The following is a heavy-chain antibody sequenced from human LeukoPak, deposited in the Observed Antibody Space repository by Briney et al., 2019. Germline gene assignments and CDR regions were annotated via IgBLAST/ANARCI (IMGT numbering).Heavy chain of an antibody. V-gene: IGHV3-66*01. CDR3: ARESDILTGYPFDY. Sequence: GGSLRLSCAASGFTVSRNYMNWVRQAPGKGLEWVSVIYSGGSTYYADSVKGRFTISRDDSKKTVYLQMNSPRAEDTAVYYCARESDILTGYPFDYWGQGTLVTVSS. CDR1: GFTVSRNY. J-gene: IGHJ4*02. CDR2: IYSGGST. D-gene: IGHD3-9*01.